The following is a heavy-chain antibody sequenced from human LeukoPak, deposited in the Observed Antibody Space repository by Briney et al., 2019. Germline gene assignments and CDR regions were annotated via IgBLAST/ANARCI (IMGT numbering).Heavy chain of an antibody. V-gene: IGHV3-49*04. CDR2: IRSKAYGGTT. D-gene: IGHD6-19*01. J-gene: IGHJ5*02. CDR1: GFTFGDYA. CDR3: TRAKGGYSSGWYWFDP. Sequence: GRSLRLSCTASGFTFGDYAMSWVRQAPGKGLEWVGFIRSKAYGGTTEYAASVKGRFTISRDDSKSIAHLQMNSLKTEDTAVYYCTRAKGGYSSGWYWFDPWGQGTLVTVSS.